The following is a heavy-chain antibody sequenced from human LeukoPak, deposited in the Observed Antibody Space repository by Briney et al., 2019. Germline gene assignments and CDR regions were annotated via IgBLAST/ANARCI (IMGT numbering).Heavy chain of an antibody. CDR2: INPNSGGT. J-gene: IGHJ3*02. D-gene: IGHD6-13*01. Sequence: ASVKVSCKASGYTFTGYYTHWVRQAPGQGLEWMGWINPNSGGTNYAQKFQGRVTMTRDTSISTAYMELSRLRSDDTAVYYCAREGIAAAGTYAFDIWGQGTMVTVSS. CDR1: GYTFTGYY. V-gene: IGHV1-2*02. CDR3: AREGIAAAGTYAFDI.